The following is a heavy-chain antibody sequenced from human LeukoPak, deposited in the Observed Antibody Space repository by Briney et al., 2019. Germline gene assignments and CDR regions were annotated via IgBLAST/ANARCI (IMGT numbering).Heavy chain of an antibody. CDR2: ISGSSSNT. D-gene: IGHD1-14*01. Sequence: GGSLRLSCAASGFTFGSYAMCWVRQAPGKGLEWVSGISGSSSNTYYADSVKGRFTISRDNSKNTLFLQMNSLRAEDTAVYYYAKCIKEPDTCYFDYWGQETLVTVSS. CDR1: GFTFGSYA. J-gene: IGHJ4*02. V-gene: IGHV3-23*01. CDR3: AKCIKEPDTCYFDY.